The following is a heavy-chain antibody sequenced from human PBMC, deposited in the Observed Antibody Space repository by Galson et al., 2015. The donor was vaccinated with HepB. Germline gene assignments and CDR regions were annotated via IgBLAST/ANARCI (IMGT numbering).Heavy chain of an antibody. Sequence: SETLSLTCTVSGGSISSSSYYWGWIRQPPGKGLEWIGSIYYSGSTYYNPSLKSRVTISVDTSKNQFSLKLSSVTAADTAVYYCARRPIVGATRGAFDIWGQGTMVTVSS. D-gene: IGHD1-26*01. CDR1: GGSISSSSYY. CDR3: ARRPIVGATRGAFDI. J-gene: IGHJ3*02. V-gene: IGHV4-39*01. CDR2: IYYSGST.